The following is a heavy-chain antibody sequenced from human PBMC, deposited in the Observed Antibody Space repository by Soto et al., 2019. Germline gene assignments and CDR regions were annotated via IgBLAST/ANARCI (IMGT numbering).Heavy chain of an antibody. CDR3: ARDGYTYGSPYYGMDV. Sequence: ASVKVSCKASGYTFTSYPTHWVRQAPGQRLEWMGWIDAGNGNTKYSQKFRGRVTLTTDTSASTAYMDLSSLRSEDTAVYYCARDGYTYGSPYYGMDVWGQGTTVTVSS. V-gene: IGHV1-3*01. CDR2: IDAGNGNT. CDR1: GYTFTSYP. D-gene: IGHD5-18*01. J-gene: IGHJ6*02.